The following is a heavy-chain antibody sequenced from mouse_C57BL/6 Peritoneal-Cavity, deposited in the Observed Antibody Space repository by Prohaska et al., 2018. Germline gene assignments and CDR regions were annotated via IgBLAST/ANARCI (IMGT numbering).Heavy chain of an antibody. Sequence: AFISRLSISKDNSKSQVFFKMNSLQADDTAIYYCARKGLNTVVAPGAMDYWGQGTSVTVSS. V-gene: IGHV2-2*01. D-gene: IGHD1-1*01. CDR3: ARKGLNTVVAPGAMDY. J-gene: IGHJ4*01.